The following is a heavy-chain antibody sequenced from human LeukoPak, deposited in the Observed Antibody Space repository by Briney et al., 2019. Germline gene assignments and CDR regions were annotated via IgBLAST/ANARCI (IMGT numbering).Heavy chain of an antibody. D-gene: IGHD3-10*01. CDR3: AKGKGLSYYGSGSLSRGGMDV. Sequence: PGRSLRLSCAASGFTFDDYAMHWVRQAPGQGLEWVSGISWNSGSIGYADSVKGRFTISRDNAKNSLYLQMNSLRAEDTALYYCAKGKGLSYYGSGSLSRGGMDVWGQGTTVTVSS. CDR2: ISWNSGSI. CDR1: GFTFDDYA. V-gene: IGHV3-9*01. J-gene: IGHJ6*02.